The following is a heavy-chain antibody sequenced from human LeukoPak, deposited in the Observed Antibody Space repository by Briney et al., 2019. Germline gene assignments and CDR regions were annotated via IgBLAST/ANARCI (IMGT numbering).Heavy chain of an antibody. CDR1: GFTFSSYS. J-gene: IGHJ4*02. CDR3: ARGGGDLYYDSNGYLGY. Sequence: PGGSLRLSCAASGFTFSSYSMNWVRQAPGKGLEWVSSISSSSSYIYYADSVKGRFTISRDNAKNSLYLQMNSLRAEDTAVYYCARGGGDLYYDSNGYLGYWGQGTLVTVSS. CDR2: ISSSSSYI. D-gene: IGHD3-22*01. V-gene: IGHV3-21*01.